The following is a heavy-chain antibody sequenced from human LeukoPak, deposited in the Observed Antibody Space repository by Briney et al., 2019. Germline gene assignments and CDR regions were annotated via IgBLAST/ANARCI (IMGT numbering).Heavy chain of an antibody. J-gene: IGHJ4*02. D-gene: IGHD6-19*01. CDR2: ISSSSSTI. CDR1: GFTFSSYS. V-gene: IGHV3-48*01. CDR3: AKEGIAVAGYLDY. Sequence: GGSLRPSCAASGFTFSSYSMNWVRQAPEKGLEWVSYISSSSSTIYYADSVKGRFTISRDNAKNTLYLQMNSLRAEDTAVYYCAKEGIAVAGYLDYWGQGTLVTVSS.